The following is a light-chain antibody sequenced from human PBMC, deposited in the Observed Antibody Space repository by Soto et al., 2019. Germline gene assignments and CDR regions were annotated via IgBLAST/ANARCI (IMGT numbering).Light chain of an antibody. CDR1: QSVSGT. V-gene: IGKV3-15*01. CDR3: QKYNDWPRT. Sequence: EIWMTQSPSTLTVSPGERATLSCGASQSVSGTLAWYQHKPGQAPRLLIYGAFTRATGIPGSFSGSGSGTEFTLTISRLQSEDSTVYYCQKYNDWPRTFGQGTKVDIK. J-gene: IGKJ1*01. CDR2: GAF.